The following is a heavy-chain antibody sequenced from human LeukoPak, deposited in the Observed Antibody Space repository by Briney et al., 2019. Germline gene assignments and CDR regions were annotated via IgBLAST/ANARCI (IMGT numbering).Heavy chain of an antibody. D-gene: IGHD1-26*01. CDR3: ARGLVGATSKNYFDS. CDR2: ISSSSSYI. J-gene: IGHJ4*02. V-gene: IGHV3-21*01. Sequence: GGSLRLSCAGPGFTFIDYNMNWVRQAPGKGLEWVSSISSSSSYIYYGDSVQGRFTISRDNAKNSLYLQLNSLRAEDTAVYYCARGLVGATSKNYFDSWGQGILVTVSS. CDR1: GFTFIDYN.